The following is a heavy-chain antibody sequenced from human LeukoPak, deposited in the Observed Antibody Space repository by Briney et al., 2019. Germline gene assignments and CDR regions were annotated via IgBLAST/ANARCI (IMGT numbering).Heavy chain of an antibody. J-gene: IGHJ4*02. CDR1: GFTFSSYA. CDR2: ISYDGSNK. Sequence: GRSLRLSCTASGFTFSSYAMHWVRQAPGKGLEWVAVISYDGSNKYYAASVKGRFTISRDNSKNTRNRQMNSLRAEDTAVYSCATDPYYDSSGYYLNWGQGTLVTVSS. D-gene: IGHD3-22*01. V-gene: IGHV3-30-3*01. CDR3: ATDPYYDSSGYYLN.